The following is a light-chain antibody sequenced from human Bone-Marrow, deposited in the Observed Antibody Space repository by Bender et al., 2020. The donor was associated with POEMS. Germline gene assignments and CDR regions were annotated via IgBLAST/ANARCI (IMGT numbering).Light chain of an antibody. Sequence: QSALTQPASVSGSPGQSITISCTGTSSDVGNYDLVSWYQQYPGQAPKLMIYEVTKRPSGVSHRFSGSKSGNTASLTISGLQAEDEAYYHCCSYVSSTWVFGGGTKLTVL. V-gene: IGLV2-23*02. CDR2: EVT. CDR1: SSDVGNYDL. CDR3: CSYVSSTWV. J-gene: IGLJ3*02.